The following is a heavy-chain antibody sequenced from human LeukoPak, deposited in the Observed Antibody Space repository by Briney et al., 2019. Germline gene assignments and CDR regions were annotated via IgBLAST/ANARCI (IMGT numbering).Heavy chain of an antibody. CDR1: GYTFTSYY. V-gene: IGHV1-46*01. J-gene: IGHJ3*02. D-gene: IGHD6-19*01. Sequence: ASVKVSCKASGYTFTSYYIHWVRQAPGQGLEWMGIINPSGGSTTYAQKFQGRVTMTRDMSTRTLYMELSSLRSEDTAFYYCARLIAVTGYDAFDIWGQGTMITVSS. CDR2: INPSGGST. CDR3: ARLIAVTGYDAFDI.